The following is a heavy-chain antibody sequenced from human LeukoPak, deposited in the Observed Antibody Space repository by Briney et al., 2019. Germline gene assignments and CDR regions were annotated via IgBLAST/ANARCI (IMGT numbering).Heavy chain of an antibody. Sequence: GSLRLSSAVSGFTFSHYAMSWVRQAPGKGLEWIGEIYHSGSTNYNPSLKSRVTISVDKSKNQFSLKLSSVTAADTAVYYCARDTAMGHDAFDIWGQGTMVTVSS. J-gene: IGHJ3*02. CDR1: GFTFSHYAM. V-gene: IGHV4-4*02. CDR3: ARDTAMGHDAFDI. D-gene: IGHD5-18*01. CDR2: IYHSGST.